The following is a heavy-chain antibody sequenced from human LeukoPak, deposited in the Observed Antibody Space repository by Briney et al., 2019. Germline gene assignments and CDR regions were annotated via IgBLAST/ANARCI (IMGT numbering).Heavy chain of an antibody. CDR3: ASSDSSSWLPDPGFYFDY. CDR1: GGSISSYY. Sequence: SETLSLTCTVSGGSISSYYWSWIRQPPGKGLEWIGYIYYSGSTNYNPSLKSRVTMSVDTSKNQFSLKLTSVTAADTAVYYCASSDSSSWLPDPGFYFDYWGQGTLVTVSS. V-gene: IGHV4-59*12. J-gene: IGHJ4*02. D-gene: IGHD6-13*01. CDR2: IYYSGST.